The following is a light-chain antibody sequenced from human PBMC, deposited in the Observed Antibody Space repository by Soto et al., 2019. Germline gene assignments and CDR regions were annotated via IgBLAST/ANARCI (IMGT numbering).Light chain of an antibody. J-gene: IGKJ2*01. CDR1: QSVSSY. V-gene: IGKV3-11*01. CDR3: QQRSNWPPYT. CDR2: DAS. Sequence: EIVLTQSPATLSLSPGGRATLSCRASQSVSSYLAWYQQKPGQAPRLLIYDASNRATGIPARFSGSGSGTDFTLTISSLEPEDFAVYYCQQRSNWPPYTFGQGPKLEIK.